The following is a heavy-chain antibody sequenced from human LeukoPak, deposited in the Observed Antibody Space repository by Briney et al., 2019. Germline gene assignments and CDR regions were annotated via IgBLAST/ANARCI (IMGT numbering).Heavy chain of an antibody. V-gene: IGHV3-15*01. CDR3: TTAGGMDV. Sequence: PGGSLRLSCAASGFTFSNAWMSWVRQAPGKGLEWVGRIKGKTDGGTTDYAAPVKGRFTISRDDSKNTLYLQMNSLKTEDTAVYYCTTAGGMDVWGKGTTVTVSS. D-gene: IGHD1-14*01. J-gene: IGHJ6*04. CDR2: IKGKTDGGTT. CDR1: GFTFSNAW.